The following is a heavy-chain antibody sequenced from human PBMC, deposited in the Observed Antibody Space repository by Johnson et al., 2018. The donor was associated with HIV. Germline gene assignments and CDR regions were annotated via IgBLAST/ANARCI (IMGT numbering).Heavy chain of an antibody. CDR3: ARGPDRTHYNVWSGWSDAFDI. V-gene: IGHV3-66*01. CDR1: GFTVSSNY. J-gene: IGHJ3*02. CDR2: IYSGGST. Sequence: VQLVESGGGLVQPGGSLRLSCAASGFTVSSNYMTWVRQAPGKGLEWVSVIYSGGSTYYADSVKGRSTVSIDNAKHTLYLQMNSLRAEDTAVYYCARGPDRTHYNVWSGWSDAFDIWGQGTMVTVSS. D-gene: IGHD3-3*01.